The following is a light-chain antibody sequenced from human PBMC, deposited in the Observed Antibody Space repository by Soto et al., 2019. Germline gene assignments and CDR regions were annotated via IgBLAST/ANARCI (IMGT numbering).Light chain of an antibody. CDR3: QQRSNWPPVIT. CDR2: DAS. CDR1: QTFSSY. Sequence: EIDLTQSPATLSSSPGERATLSCRASQTFSSYLAWYQQKPGQAPRLLIYDASKRATGIPARFSGRGSGTDFTLTISSLEPEDFAVYYCQQRSNWPPVITFGQGTRLEIK. J-gene: IGKJ5*01. V-gene: IGKV3-11*01.